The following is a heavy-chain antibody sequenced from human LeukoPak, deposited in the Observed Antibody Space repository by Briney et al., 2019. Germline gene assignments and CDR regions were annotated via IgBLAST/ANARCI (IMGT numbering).Heavy chain of an antibody. CDR1: GYTFTSYY. V-gene: IGHV1-46*01. D-gene: IGHD3-22*01. Sequence: ASVNVSCTASGYTFTSYYMHWVRQAPGQGLEWMGIINPSGGSTSYAQKFQGRVTMTRDTSTSTVYMELSSLRSEDTAVYYCARGQYYYDSSGYYWFDPWGQGTLVAVSS. J-gene: IGHJ5*02. CDR2: INPSGGST. CDR3: ARGQYYYDSSGYYWFDP.